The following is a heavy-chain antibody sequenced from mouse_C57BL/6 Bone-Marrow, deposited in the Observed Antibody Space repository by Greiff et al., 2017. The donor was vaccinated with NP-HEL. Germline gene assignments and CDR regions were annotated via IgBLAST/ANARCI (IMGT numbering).Heavy chain of an antibody. CDR1: GYTFTDYY. CDR3: ARRVTMIQSWFAY. V-gene: IGHV1-26*01. CDR2: INPNNGGT. J-gene: IGHJ3*01. D-gene: IGHD2-13*01. Sequence: VQLQQSGPELVKPGASVKISCKASGYTFTDYYMNWVKQSHGKSLEWIGDINPNNGGTSYNQKFKGKATLTVDKSSSTAYMELRSLTSEDSAVYYCARRVTMIQSWFAYWGQGTLVTVSA.